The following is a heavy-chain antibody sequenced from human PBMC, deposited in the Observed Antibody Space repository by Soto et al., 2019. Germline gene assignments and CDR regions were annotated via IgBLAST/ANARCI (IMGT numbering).Heavy chain of an antibody. CDR1: GYTFTSYA. CDR2: INVGDGDT. J-gene: IGHJ4*02. V-gene: IGHV1-3*01. CDR3: ARDTSGYSPFDY. Sequence: GASVKVSCKASGYTFTSYAIHWVRQAPGQRLEWMGRINVGDGDTQYSQTFQGRVTLTRDTRANTAYMELSSLRSEDTAVYYCARDTSGYSPFDYWGQGTPVTVSS. D-gene: IGHD3-22*01.